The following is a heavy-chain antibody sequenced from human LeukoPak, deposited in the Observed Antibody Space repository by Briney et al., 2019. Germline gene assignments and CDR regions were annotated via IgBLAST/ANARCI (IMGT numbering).Heavy chain of an antibody. Sequence: PGGSLRLSCAASGFTFSSYAMHWVRQAPGKGLEWVAVISYDGSNKYYADSVKGRFTISRDNSKNTLYLQMNSLRAEDTAVYYCAREASSSSYGFDYWGQGTLVTVSS. CDR1: GFTFSSYA. V-gene: IGHV3-30*01. D-gene: IGHD6-6*01. CDR2: ISYDGSNK. CDR3: AREASSSSYGFDY. J-gene: IGHJ4*02.